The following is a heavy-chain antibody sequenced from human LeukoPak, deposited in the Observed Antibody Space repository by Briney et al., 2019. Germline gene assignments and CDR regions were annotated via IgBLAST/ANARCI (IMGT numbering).Heavy chain of an antibody. Sequence: SETLSLTCTVSGGSISSYYWGWIRQPPGKGLEWIGSIYYSGSTYYNPSLKSRVTISVDTSKNQFSLKLSSVTAADTAVYYCARHDYDFWSGYYRVSDYWGQGTLVTVSS. V-gene: IGHV4-39*01. J-gene: IGHJ4*02. CDR1: GGSISSYY. CDR2: IYYSGST. CDR3: ARHDYDFWSGYYRVSDY. D-gene: IGHD3-3*01.